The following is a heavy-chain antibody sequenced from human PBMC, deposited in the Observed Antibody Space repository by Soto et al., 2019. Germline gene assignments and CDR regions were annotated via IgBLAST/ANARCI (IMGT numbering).Heavy chain of an antibody. CDR2: MNPNSGNT. J-gene: IGHJ3*02. CDR3: ARGTCSGGSCLGGDAFDI. D-gene: IGHD2-15*01. V-gene: IGHV1-8*02. Sequence: ASVKVSCKASGYTFTGYYMHWVRQAPGQGLEWMGWMNPNSGNTGYAQKFQGRVTMTRNTSISTAYMELSSLRSEDTAVFYCARGTCSGGSCLGGDAFDIWGQGTMVTVSS. CDR1: GYTFTGYY.